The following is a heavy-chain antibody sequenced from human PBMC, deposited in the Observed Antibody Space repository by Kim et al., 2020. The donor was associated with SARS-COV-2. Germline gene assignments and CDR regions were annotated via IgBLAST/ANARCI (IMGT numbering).Heavy chain of an antibody. V-gene: IGHV1-2*04. CDR1: GYTFTGYY. CDR3: ARGGAGDCSGGSCYPLSYYGMDV. Sequence: ASVKVSCKASGYTFTGYYMHWVRQAPGQGLEWMGWINPNSGGTNYAQKFQGWVTMTRDTSISTAYMELSRLRSDDTAVYYCARGGAGDCSGGSCYPLSYYGMDVWGQGTTVTVSS. CDR2: INPNSGGT. J-gene: IGHJ6*02. D-gene: IGHD2-15*01.